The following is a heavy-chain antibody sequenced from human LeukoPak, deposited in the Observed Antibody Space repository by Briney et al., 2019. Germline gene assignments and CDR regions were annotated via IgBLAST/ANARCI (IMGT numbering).Heavy chain of an antibody. D-gene: IGHD2-15*01. CDR2: INPNSGGT. CDR3: ARDGKWLRLNSYCSGGSCYSNYYYYYMDV. V-gene: IGHV1-2*02. CDR1: GYTFTSYD. J-gene: IGHJ6*03. Sequence: ASVKVSCKASGYTFTSYDINWVRQAPGQGLEWMGWINPNSGGTNYAQKFQGRVTMTRDTSISTAYMELSRLRSDDTAVYYCARDGKWLRLNSYCSGGSCYSNYYYYYMDVWGKGTTVTVSS.